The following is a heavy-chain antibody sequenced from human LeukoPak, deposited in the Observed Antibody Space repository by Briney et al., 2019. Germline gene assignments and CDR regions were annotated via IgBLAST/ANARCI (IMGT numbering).Heavy chain of an antibody. J-gene: IGHJ4*02. V-gene: IGHV1-69*04. CDR3: ARTPRMTTVTHHYGDY. CDR2: IIPILGIA. Sequence: SVKVSCKASGGTFSSYAISWVRQAPGQGLEWMGRIIPILGIANYAQKFQGRVTITADKSTSTAYMELSSLRSEDTAVYYCARTPRMTTVTHHYGDYWGQGTLVTVSS. D-gene: IGHD4-17*01. CDR1: GGTFSSYA.